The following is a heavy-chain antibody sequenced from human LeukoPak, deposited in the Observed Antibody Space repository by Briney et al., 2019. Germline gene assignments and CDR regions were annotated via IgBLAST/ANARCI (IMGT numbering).Heavy chain of an antibody. V-gene: IGHV3-23*01. CDR3: AKEYSYNYVWDR. CDR1: GFTFSSYA. Sequence: PGGSLRLSCAASGFTFSSYAISWVRQAPAKGLELVSSISGRGDSTYYADSVKGRFTISRDNSKNTVYLHMNSLRVEDTAVYYCAKEYSYNYVWDRWGQGTLVTVSS. D-gene: IGHD3-16*01. CDR2: ISGRGDST. J-gene: IGHJ5*02.